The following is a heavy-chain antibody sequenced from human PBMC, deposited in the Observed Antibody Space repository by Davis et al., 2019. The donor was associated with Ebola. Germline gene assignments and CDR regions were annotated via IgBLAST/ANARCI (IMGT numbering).Heavy chain of an antibody. J-gene: IGHJ4*02. Sequence: SETLSLTCTVSGGSISSYYWSWIRQPPGKGLEWIGYIYCSGSTNYNPSLKSRVTISVDTSKNQFSLKLSSVTAADTAVYYCARHGPYTAMVSYLDYWGQGTLVTVSS. CDR3: ARHGPYTAMVSYLDY. D-gene: IGHD5-18*01. CDR1: GGSISSYY. CDR2: IYCSGST. V-gene: IGHV4-59*08.